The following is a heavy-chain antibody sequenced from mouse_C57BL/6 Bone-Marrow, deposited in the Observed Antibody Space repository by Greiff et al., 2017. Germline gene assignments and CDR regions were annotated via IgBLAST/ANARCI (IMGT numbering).Heavy chain of an antibody. CDR1: GYTFPSYW. V-gene: IGHV1-69*01. J-gene: IGHJ3*01. Sequence: QVQLQQPGAELVMPGASVKLSCKASGYTFPSYWMHWVKQRPGQGLEWNGEIDPSDSYTNYNQKFKGKSTLTVDKSSSTAYMQLSSLTSEDSAVYYCARDTTVVAPAWFAYWGQGTLVTVSA. D-gene: IGHD1-1*01. CDR2: IDPSDSYT. CDR3: ARDTTVVAPAWFAY.